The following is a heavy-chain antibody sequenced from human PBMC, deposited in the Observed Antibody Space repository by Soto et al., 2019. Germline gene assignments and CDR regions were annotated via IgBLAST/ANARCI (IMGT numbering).Heavy chain of an antibody. D-gene: IGHD6-19*01. V-gene: IGHV3-23*01. CDR2: ISCCGGST. Sequence: EVQLLESGGGVVQPGGSLRLSCVASGFNFKKFAMAWVRQAPGEGLEWVSGISCCGGSTSYADSVKGRFRIARDDSKNTLSLQMNRLRVEYTAQYYCAKADGEQWLVPHLDNWGQGTLVTVS. J-gene: IGHJ4*02. CDR3: AKADGEQWLVPHLDN. CDR1: GFNFKKFA.